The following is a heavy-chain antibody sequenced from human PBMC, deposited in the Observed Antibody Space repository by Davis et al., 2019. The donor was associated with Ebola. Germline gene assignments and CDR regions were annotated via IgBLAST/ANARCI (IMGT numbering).Heavy chain of an antibody. J-gene: IGHJ4*02. CDR1: GFTFSSYE. CDR3: TLTTVTHPDY. D-gene: IGHD4-11*01. Sequence: GGSLRLSCAASGFTFSSYEMNWVRQAPGKGLEWVSYISSSGSTIYYADSVKGRFTISRDNAKNSLYLQMNSLKTEDTAVYYCTLTTVTHPDYWGQGTLVTVSS. CDR2: ISSSGSTI. V-gene: IGHV3-48*03.